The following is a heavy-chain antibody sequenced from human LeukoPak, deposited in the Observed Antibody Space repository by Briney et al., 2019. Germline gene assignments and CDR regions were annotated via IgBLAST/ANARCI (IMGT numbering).Heavy chain of an antibody. CDR1: GGSISSYY. J-gene: IGHJ4*02. Sequence: SETLSLTCTVSGGSISSYYWSWIRQPPGKGLEWIGYIYYSGSTNYNPSLKSRVTISVDTSKNQFSLKLSSVTAADTAVYYCARVSTNGVSLGSADYWGQGTLVTVSS. V-gene: IGHV4-59*01. CDR2: IYYSGST. CDR3: ARVSTNGVSLGSADY. D-gene: IGHD2-8*01.